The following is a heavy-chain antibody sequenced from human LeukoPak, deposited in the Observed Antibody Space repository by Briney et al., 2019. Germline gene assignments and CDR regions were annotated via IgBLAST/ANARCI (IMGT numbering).Heavy chain of an antibody. CDR1: GFTFSSYG. D-gene: IGHD1-26*01. J-gene: IGHJ4*02. CDR2: ISYDGSNK. V-gene: IGHV3-30*03. Sequence: PGGSLRLSCAASGFTFSSYGMHWVRQAPGKGLEWVAVISYDGSNKYYADSVKGRFTISRDNSKNTLYLQMNSLRAEDTAVYYCARVGEWELPFDYWGQGTLVTVSS. CDR3: ARVGEWELPFDY.